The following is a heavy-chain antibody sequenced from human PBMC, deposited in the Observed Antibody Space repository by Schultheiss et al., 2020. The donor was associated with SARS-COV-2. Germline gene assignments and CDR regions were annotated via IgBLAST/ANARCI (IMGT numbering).Heavy chain of an antibody. V-gene: IGHV1-18*01. Sequence: ASVKVSCKASGYTFTSYAMHWVRQAPGQRLEWMGWISAYNGNTNYAQKLQGRVTMTTDTSTSTAYMELRSLRSDDTAVYYCARCGYCSSTSCYTAIYYYYYMDVWGKGTTVTVSS. CDR3: ARCGYCSSTSCYTAIYYYYYMDV. D-gene: IGHD2-2*02. J-gene: IGHJ6*03. CDR1: GYTFTSYA. CDR2: ISAYNGNT.